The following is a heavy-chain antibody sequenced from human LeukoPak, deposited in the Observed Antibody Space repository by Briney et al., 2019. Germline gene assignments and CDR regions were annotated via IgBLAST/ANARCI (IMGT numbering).Heavy chain of an antibody. D-gene: IGHD3-10*01. J-gene: IGHJ4*02. CDR1: GFTLSSYS. V-gene: IGHV3-21*01. CDR3: ARSYYGSGSYSDY. CDR2: ISSSSSYI. Sequence: GGSLRLSCAASGFTLSSYSMNWVRQAPGKGLEWVSSISSSSSYIYYADSVKGRFTISRDNAKNSLYLQMNSLRAEDTAVYYCARSYYGSGSYSDYWGQGTLVTVSS.